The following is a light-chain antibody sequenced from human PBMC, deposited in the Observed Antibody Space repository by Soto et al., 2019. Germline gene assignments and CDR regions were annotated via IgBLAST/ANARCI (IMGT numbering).Light chain of an antibody. CDR3: QQYGSSPLT. CDR1: ESVSDNY. Sequence: EIVLTQSPGTLSLSPGERATLSCRASESVSDNYLAWYQQRSGQAPRLVIYGASSRASAVPDRFSGSGSGADFTLTISRLEPEDFAVYYCQQYGSSPLTFCGGTKVAIQ. V-gene: IGKV3-20*01. CDR2: GAS. J-gene: IGKJ4*01.